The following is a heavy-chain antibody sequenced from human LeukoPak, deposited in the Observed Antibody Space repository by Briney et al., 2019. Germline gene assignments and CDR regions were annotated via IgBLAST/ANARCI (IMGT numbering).Heavy chain of an antibody. D-gene: IGHD2-15*01. Sequence: SETLSLTCTVSGGSISSYYWSWIRQPPGKGLEWIGYIYYSGSTNYNPSLKSRVTISVDTSKNQFSLKLSSVTAADTAVYYCTRANYWYYYMDVWGKGTTVTVSS. CDR3: TRANYWYYYMDV. CDR1: GGSISSYY. J-gene: IGHJ6*03. CDR2: IYYSGST. V-gene: IGHV4-59*12.